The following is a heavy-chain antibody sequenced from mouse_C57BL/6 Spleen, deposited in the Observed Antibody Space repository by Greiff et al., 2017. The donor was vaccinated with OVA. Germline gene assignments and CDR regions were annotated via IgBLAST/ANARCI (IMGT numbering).Heavy chain of an antibody. CDR1: GYTFTSYW. D-gene: IGHD1-1*01. J-gene: IGHJ1*03. CDR2: IHPNSGRT. CDR3: ARQVDYYGSSYGYFDV. Sequence: QVQLQQPGAELVKPGASVKLSCKASGYTFTSYWMHWVKQRPGQGLEWIGMIHPNSGRTNYNEKFKSKATMTVDKSYSTAYMQLSSLTSEDSAVYYCARQVDYYGSSYGYFDVWGTGTTVTFSS. V-gene: IGHV1-64*01.